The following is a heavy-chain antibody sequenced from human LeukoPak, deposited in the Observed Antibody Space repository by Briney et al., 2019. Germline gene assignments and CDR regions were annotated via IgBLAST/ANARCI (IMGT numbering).Heavy chain of an antibody. Sequence: PSETLSLTCTVSGGSISSGGYYWSWIRQHPGKGLEWIGYIYYSGSTYYNPSLKSRVTISVDTSKNQFSLKLSSVTAADTAVYYCARGPVEPFRYGSGSSALGYWGQGTLVTVSS. V-gene: IGHV4-31*03. D-gene: IGHD3-10*01. CDR2: IYYSGST. CDR1: GGSISSGGYY. J-gene: IGHJ4*02. CDR3: ARGPVEPFRYGSGSSALGY.